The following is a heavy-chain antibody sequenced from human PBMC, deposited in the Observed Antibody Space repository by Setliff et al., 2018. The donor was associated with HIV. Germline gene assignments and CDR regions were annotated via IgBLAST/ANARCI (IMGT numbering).Heavy chain of an antibody. CDR1: GYTFTSYG. Sequence: ASVKVSCKASGYTFTSYGISWVRQAPGQGLEWMGWISAYNGNTNYAQKLQGRVTMTTDTSTSTAYMELRSLRSEDTAVYYCARGQFLEWEWTFFYFYMDVWGKGTTVTVSS. CDR3: ARGQFLEWEWTFFYFYMDV. CDR2: ISAYNGNT. D-gene: IGHD3-3*01. V-gene: IGHV1-18*01. J-gene: IGHJ6*03.